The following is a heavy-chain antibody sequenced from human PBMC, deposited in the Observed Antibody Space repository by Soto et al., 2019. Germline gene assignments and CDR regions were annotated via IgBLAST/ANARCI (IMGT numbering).Heavy chain of an antibody. Sequence: EVQLVESGGGLVKPGGSLRLSCAASGFTFSSYSMNWVRQAPGKGLEWVSSISSSSSYIYYADSVKGRFTISRDNAKNSLYLQMNSLRAEDTAVYYCARARYNWKDEWGAFDIWGQGTMVTVSS. CDR1: GFTFSSYS. J-gene: IGHJ3*02. V-gene: IGHV3-21*01. D-gene: IGHD1-20*01. CDR3: ARARYNWKDEWGAFDI. CDR2: ISSSSSYI.